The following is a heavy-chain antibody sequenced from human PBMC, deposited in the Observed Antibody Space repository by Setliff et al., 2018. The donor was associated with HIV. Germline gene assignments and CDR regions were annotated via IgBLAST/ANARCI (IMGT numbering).Heavy chain of an antibody. CDR2: MNPDTGNT. Sequence: ASVKVSCKASGYTFPNYDINWVRQATGQGLEWMGWMNPDTGNTGYAQNFRGRVTMTRNTSISTAYMELSSLRSEDTAVYYCARGGQYSGDYLPRDYYMDVWGNGTTVTV. CDR1: GYTFPNYD. D-gene: IGHD1-26*01. V-gene: IGHV1-8*02. CDR3: ARGGQYSGDYLPRDYYMDV. J-gene: IGHJ6*03.